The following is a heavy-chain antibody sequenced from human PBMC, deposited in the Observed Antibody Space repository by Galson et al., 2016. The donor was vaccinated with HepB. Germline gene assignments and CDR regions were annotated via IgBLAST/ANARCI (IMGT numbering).Heavy chain of an antibody. CDR2: INGGGSST. Sequence: SLRLSCAASGFTFDNYWMYWVRQPPGKGLVWVSRINGGGSSTTYADSVKGRFTISRDNAKNTLYLQMSGLRVEDSALYYCASEGPLALIDSWGHGTLVIVSS. CDR3: ASEGPLALIDS. D-gene: IGHD6-13*01. J-gene: IGHJ5*01. CDR1: GFTFDNYW. V-gene: IGHV3-74*01.